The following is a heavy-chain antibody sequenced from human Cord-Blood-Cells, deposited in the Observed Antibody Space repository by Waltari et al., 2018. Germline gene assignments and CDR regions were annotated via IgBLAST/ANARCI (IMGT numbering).Heavy chain of an antibody. Sequence: QVQLVQSGAAVKKPGSSVKVSCKASGGTFSSYAISWVRHAPGQGLDWMGRISPILGIANYAQKFQGRVTITADKSTSTAYMELSSLRSEDTAVYYCARVPPTPGVVRGVTFDYWGQGTLVTVSS. D-gene: IGHD3-10*01. V-gene: IGHV1-69*09. J-gene: IGHJ4*02. CDR2: ISPILGIA. CDR3: ARVPPTPGVVRGVTFDY. CDR1: GGTFSSYA.